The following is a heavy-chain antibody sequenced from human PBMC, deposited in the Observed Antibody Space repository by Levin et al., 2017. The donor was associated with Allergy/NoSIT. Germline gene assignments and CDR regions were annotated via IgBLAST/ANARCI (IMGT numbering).Heavy chain of an antibody. V-gene: IGHV1-2*02. D-gene: IGHD1-14*01. J-gene: IGHJ4*02. Sequence: ASVKVSCKATGYTFTGYQMHWVRQAPGQGLEWMGWINPNSGGTNYAQKFQGRVTMTRDTSTSTAYMDLSSLRSDDTAVYYCARGRDITKAEYWGQGTLVTVSS. CDR2: INPNSGGT. CDR1: GYTFTGYQ. CDR3: ARGRDITKAEY.